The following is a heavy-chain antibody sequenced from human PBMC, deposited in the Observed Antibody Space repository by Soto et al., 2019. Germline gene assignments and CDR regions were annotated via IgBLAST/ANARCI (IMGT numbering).Heavy chain of an antibody. J-gene: IGHJ1*01. V-gene: IGHV3-30-3*01. D-gene: IGHD3-22*01. CDR2: ISYDGSNK. CDR1: GFTFSSYG. CDR3: ARDSDYYDSSGYYYAEYFQH. Sequence: PGGSLRLSCAAAGFTFSSYGMHWVRQAPGKGLEWVAVISYDGSNKYYADSVKGRFTISRDNSKNTLYLQMNSLRAEDTAVYYCARDSDYYDSSGYYYAEYFQHWGQGTLVTVSS.